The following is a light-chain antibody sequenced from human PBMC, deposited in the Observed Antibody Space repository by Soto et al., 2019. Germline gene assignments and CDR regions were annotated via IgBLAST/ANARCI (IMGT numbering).Light chain of an antibody. CDR2: DTS. V-gene: IGKV3-15*01. CDR3: QEYIQWPPGM. Sequence: DIVVTQSPATLSASPGERVTLSCRASQFVSSRLAWYQRRPGQVPRLLIYDTSTRAPGISARFSGSGSGTEFTLTISSQKSEDFAVYYCQEYIQWPPGMFGPGTTVDIK. J-gene: IGKJ1*01. CDR1: QFVSSR.